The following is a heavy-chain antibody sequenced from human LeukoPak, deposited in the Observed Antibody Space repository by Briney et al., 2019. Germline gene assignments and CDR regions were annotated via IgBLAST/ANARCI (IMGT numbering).Heavy chain of an antibody. D-gene: IGHD1-26*01. CDR2: INYSGNS. CDR1: GGSISSTSYY. Sequence: PSETLSLTCTVSGGSISSTSYYWGWARQPPGKGPEWIGNINYSGNSYYTPSLQSRVTVSVDTSKNQFSLNLSSVTAADTAVYYCARGAGAVGKFDCWGQGTLVPISS. V-gene: IGHV4-39*01. J-gene: IGHJ4*02. CDR3: ARGAGAVGKFDC.